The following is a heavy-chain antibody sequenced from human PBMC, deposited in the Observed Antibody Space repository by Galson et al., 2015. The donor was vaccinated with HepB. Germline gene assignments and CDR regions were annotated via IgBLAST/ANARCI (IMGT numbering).Heavy chain of an antibody. J-gene: IGHJ4*02. CDR2: ISGSGAST. CDR1: GFTFSSYA. Sequence: SLRLSCAASGFTFSSYAMSWVRQAPGKGLEWVSAISGSGASTYYADSVKGRFTISRDKSKNTLYLQMNSLRAEDTAVYYCAKKSSSSVGDNFDYWGQGTLVTVSS. CDR3: AKKSSSSVGDNFDY. D-gene: IGHD6-6*01. V-gene: IGHV3-23*01.